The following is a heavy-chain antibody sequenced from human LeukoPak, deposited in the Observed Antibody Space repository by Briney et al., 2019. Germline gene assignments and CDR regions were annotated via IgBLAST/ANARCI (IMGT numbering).Heavy chain of an antibody. CDR1: GGSISSYY. J-gene: IGHJ6*03. CDR3: ARDFAASRGYYYYYMDV. CDR2: IYTSGST. V-gene: IGHV4-4*07. Sequence: SETLSLTCTVSGGSISSYYWSWIRQPAGKGLEWIGRIYTSGSTNYNPSLKSRVTMSVDTSKNQFSLKLSSVTAADTVVYYCARDFAASRGYYYYYMDVWGKGTTVTVSS. D-gene: IGHD2-15*01.